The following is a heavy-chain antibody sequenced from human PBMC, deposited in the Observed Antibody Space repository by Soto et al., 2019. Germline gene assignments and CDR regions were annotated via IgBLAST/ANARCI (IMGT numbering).Heavy chain of an antibody. Sequence: EVQLLESGGGLVQPGGSLRPSCAPPGFTFSTYAINWVRQAPGKGLEWVSVISGSGDSTYYADSVKGRFTISRDNSKNTLYLQMNSRRAEDTAVYYCARRSSSWYFDYWGHGTLVIVSS. CDR2: ISGSGDST. J-gene: IGHJ4*01. CDR3: ARRSSSWYFDY. V-gene: IGHV3-23*01. D-gene: IGHD6-13*01. CDR1: GFTFSTYA.